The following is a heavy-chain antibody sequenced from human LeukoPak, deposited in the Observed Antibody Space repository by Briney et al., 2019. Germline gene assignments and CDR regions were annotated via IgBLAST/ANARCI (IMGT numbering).Heavy chain of an antibody. J-gene: IGHJ3*02. D-gene: IGHD1-26*01. CDR3: ARHQWVPAFDI. CDR2: IYTSGST. Sequence: PSETLSLTCTVSGGSISTGGYYWSWIRQPAGKGLEWIGRIYTSGSTNYHPSLKSRVTISVDTSKNQFSLKLSSVTAADTAVYYCARHQWVPAFDIWGQGTMVTVSS. V-gene: IGHV4-61*02. CDR1: GGSISTGGYY.